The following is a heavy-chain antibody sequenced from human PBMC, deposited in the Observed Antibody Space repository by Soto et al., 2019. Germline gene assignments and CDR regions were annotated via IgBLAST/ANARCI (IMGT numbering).Heavy chain of an antibody. V-gene: IGHV3-21*01. D-gene: IGHD4-17*01. Sequence: GGSLRLSCAASGFTFSSYTMSWVRQAPGRGLEWVSSIGTSSSYIYYADSVKGRFTISRDNAKNSLFLQMNSLRADDTAVYYCARDSVRDYLYYHYGMDVWGQGTTVTVSS. CDR2: IGTSSSYI. CDR3: ARDSVRDYLYYHYGMDV. J-gene: IGHJ6*02. CDR1: GFTFSSYT.